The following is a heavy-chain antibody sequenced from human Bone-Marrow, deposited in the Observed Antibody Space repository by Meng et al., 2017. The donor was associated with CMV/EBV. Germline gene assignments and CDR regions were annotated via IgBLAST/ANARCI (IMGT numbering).Heavy chain of an antibody. V-gene: IGHV1-69*05. J-gene: IGHJ4*02. CDR3: AWGGRWYRFDY. CDR1: GGTFRSYD. Sequence: QVQAVQSGAEGKNPCPLGKVSCNSSGGTFRSYDISWVRQAPGQGREWMGGVIPIFGTANYAQKFQDRVTITTDESTSTAYMELSSLKSEDTAVYYCAWGGRWYRFDYWGQGTLVTVSS. D-gene: IGHD3-16*01. CDR2: VIPIFGTA.